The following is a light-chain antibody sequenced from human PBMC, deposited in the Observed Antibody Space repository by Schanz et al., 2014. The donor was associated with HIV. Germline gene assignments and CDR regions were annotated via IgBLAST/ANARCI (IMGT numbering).Light chain of an antibody. Sequence: EIVMTQSPATLSVSPGERATLSCRASQSVSSNLAWYQQKPGQAPRLLIYGASTRATGIPDRFSGSGSGTDFTLTISRLEPEDFAVYYCQQRTNWPTFGGGTKVEIK. CDR3: QQRTNWPT. CDR1: QSVSSN. CDR2: GAS. J-gene: IGKJ4*01. V-gene: IGKV3D-15*01.